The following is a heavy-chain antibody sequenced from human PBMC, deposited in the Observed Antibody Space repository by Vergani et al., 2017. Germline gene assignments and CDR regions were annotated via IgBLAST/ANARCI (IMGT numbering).Heavy chain of an antibody. D-gene: IGHD2-21*01. Sequence: QVQLQESGPGLVKPSQTLSLTCTVSGDSLSSSDHYWSWIRQRSDKGLEWVGHIFRSGTTYYNPSLKSRLIMSVETSKNQFSLKLTSVTAADTAMYYCARENVVIARIFDFWVQGTLVTVSS. J-gene: IGHJ4*02. V-gene: IGHV4-31*03. CDR3: ARENVVIARIFDF. CDR2: IFRSGTT. CDR1: GDSLSSSDHY.